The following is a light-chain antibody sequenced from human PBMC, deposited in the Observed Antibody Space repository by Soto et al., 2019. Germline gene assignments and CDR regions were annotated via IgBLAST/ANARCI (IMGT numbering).Light chain of an antibody. J-gene: IGLJ1*01. CDR2: EVS. Sequence: QSVLTQPASVSGSPGQSITMSCTGTSSDVGGYKYVSWYQQYPGKAPKLMIYEVSNRPSGVSNRFSGSKSGNTASLTISGLQAEDEADYYCSSYTSSSSPYVFGTGTKVTVL. CDR3: SSYTSSSSPYV. V-gene: IGLV2-14*01. CDR1: SSDVGGYKY.